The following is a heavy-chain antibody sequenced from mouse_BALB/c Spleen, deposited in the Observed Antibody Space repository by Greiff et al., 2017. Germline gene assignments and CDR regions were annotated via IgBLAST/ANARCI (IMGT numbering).Heavy chain of an antibody. CDR2: INPSTGYT. J-gene: IGHJ4*01. D-gene: IGHD3-1*01. Sequence: VKLQESGAELAKPGASVKMSCKASGYTFTSYWMHWVKQRPGQGLEWIGYINPSTGYTEYNQKFKDKATLTADKSSSTAYMQLSSLTSEDSAVYYCARGQLGLLYYYAMDYWGQGASVTVSS. V-gene: IGHV1-7*01. CDR3: ARGQLGLLYYYAMDY. CDR1: GYTFTSYW.